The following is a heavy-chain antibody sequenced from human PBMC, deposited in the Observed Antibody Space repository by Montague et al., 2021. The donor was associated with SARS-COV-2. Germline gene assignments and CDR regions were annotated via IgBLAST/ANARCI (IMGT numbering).Heavy chain of an antibody. CDR1: GFTFSSYA. Sequence: SLRLSCAASGFTFSSYAMSWVRQAPGKRLEWVSGISSSGGHTYYADSVKGRSTISRDNSKHTLYLQMNSLGAEDTAVYYCAKDRGGNSDWYFDLWGRGTLVIGSS. V-gene: IGHV3-23*01. CDR2: ISSSGGHT. J-gene: IGHJ2*01. CDR3: AKDRGGNSDWYFDL. D-gene: IGHD4-23*01.